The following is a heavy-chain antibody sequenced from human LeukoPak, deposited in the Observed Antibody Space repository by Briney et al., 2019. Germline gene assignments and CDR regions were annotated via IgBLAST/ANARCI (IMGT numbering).Heavy chain of an antibody. CDR3: ARAGGPNWNDGGDWLDP. V-gene: IGHV3-20*04. CDR1: GFTFDDYG. Sequence: GGSLRLSCAASGFTFDDYGMSWVRQAPGKGLEWVSGIHWNGGSTGYADSVKGRFTISRDNAKNSLYLQMNSLRAEDTALYYCARAGGPNWNDGGDWLDPWGQGTLVTVSS. CDR2: IHWNGGST. D-gene: IGHD1-1*01. J-gene: IGHJ5*02.